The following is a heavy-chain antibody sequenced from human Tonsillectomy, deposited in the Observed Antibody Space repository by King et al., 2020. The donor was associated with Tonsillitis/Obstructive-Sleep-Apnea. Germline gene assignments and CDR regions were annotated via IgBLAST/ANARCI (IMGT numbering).Heavy chain of an antibody. Sequence: QLVQSGAEVKKPGESLRISCKGSGYSFTSYWISWVRQMPGKGLEWMGRIDPSDSYTNYSPSFQGHVTISADKSISTAYLQWSSLKASDTAMYYCARSGLVVVPAAPTYYMDVWGKGTTVTVSS. V-gene: IGHV5-10-1*01. CDR3: ARSGLVVVPAAPTYYMDV. CDR2: IDPSDSYT. J-gene: IGHJ6*03. CDR1: GYSFTSYW. D-gene: IGHD2-2*01.